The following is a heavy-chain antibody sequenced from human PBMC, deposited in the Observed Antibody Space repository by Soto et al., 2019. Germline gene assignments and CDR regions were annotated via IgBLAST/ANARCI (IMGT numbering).Heavy chain of an antibody. CDR2: INWNGVNK. CDR1: GFMFEDFA. V-gene: IGHV3-9*01. J-gene: IGHJ1*01. CDR3: AKDADRLGELWGYFQN. D-gene: IGHD2-21*01. Sequence: AQPGRSLRLSCAASGFMFEDFAMHWVRQAPGKGLEWVSGINWNGVNKGYADSVQGRFTISRDNAKKSLYLQMDYLRPEDTAFYYCAKDADRLGELWGYFQNWGQGTPVTVSS.